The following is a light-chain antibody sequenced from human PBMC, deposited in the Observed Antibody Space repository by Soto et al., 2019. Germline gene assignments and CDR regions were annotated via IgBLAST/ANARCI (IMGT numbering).Light chain of an antibody. Sequence: QSVLTQPASVSGSPGQSITISCTGTSSDVGAYDYVSWYQHHPGKAPKLMIFDVTKRPSGVPDRFSGSKSGNTASLTISGLQAEDEADYYCCSYADNYTYVFGTGTKVTVL. CDR1: SSDVGAYDY. V-gene: IGLV2-11*01. J-gene: IGLJ1*01. CDR2: DVT. CDR3: CSYADNYTYV.